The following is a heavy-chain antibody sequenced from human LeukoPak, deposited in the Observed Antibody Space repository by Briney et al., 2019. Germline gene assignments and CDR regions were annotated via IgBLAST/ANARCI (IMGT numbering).Heavy chain of an antibody. D-gene: IGHD2-21*02. CDR1: GYTFTSYY. CDR2: IIPIFGTA. CDR3: ARDSLGWRPFDY. Sequence: SVKVSCKASGYTFTSYYMHWVRQAPGQGLEWMGGIIPIFGTANYAQKFQGRVTITADESTSTAYMELSSLRSEDTAVYYCARDSLGWRPFDYWGQGTLVTVSS. V-gene: IGHV1-69*13. J-gene: IGHJ4*02.